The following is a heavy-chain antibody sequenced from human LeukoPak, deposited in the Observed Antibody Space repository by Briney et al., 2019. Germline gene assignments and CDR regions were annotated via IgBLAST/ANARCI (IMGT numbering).Heavy chain of an antibody. D-gene: IGHD2-15*01. CDR2: IWYDGSNK. J-gene: IGHJ4*02. CDR1: GFTFSSYG. Sequence: GGSLRLSCAASGFTFSSYGMHWVRQAPGKGLEWVAVIWYDGSNKYYADSVKGRFTISRDNSKNTLYLQMNSLRAEDTAVYYCAKDACSGGSCYLDYWAREPWSPSPQ. V-gene: IGHV3-33*06. CDR3: AKDACSGGSCYLDY.